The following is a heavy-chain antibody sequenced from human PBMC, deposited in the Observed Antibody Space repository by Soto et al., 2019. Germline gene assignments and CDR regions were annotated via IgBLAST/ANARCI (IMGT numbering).Heavy chain of an antibody. CDR2: IYYSGST. CDR3: ARQGIADLYYYYGMDV. V-gene: IGHV4-39*01. D-gene: IGHD6-13*01. Sequence: QLQLQESGPGLVKPSETLSLTCTVSGGSISSSSYYWGWIRQPPGKGLEWIGSIYYSGSTYYNPSLKSRVTISVDTSKNQFSLKLSSVTAADTAVYYCARQGIADLYYYYGMDVWGQGTTVTVSS. J-gene: IGHJ6*02. CDR1: GGSISSSSYY.